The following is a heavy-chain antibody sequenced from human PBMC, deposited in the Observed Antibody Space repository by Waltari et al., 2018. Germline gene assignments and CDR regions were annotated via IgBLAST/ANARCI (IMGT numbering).Heavy chain of an antibody. D-gene: IGHD6-19*01. CDR3: VKGGWLDD. V-gene: IGHV3-23*03. CDR1: GLSFSTYE. CDR2: WDKLDNR. Sequence: EVQLLESGGGLIEPGGSLRLSCVSSGLSFSTYEMSWVRQAPGKGLEWVSVWDKLDNRHYGSSVKGRFTISRDNSRNTLYLELNNLRVEDTAKYFCVKGGWLDDWGQGTLVTVSS. J-gene: IGHJ4*02.